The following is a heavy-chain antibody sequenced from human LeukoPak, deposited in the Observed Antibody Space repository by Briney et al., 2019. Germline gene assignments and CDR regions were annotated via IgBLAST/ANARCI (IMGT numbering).Heavy chain of an antibody. V-gene: IGHV3-33*01. CDR3: AREASERPKKADYYYMDV. CDR1: GFTFSSYG. CDR2: IWYDGSNK. Sequence: PGSSLRLSCSASGFTFSSYGMHWVRQAPGKGLGWVAVIWYDGSNKYYAASVKGRFTISRDNSKNTLYLQMNSLRAEDTAVYYCAREASERPKKADYYYMDVWGKGTTVTVSS. J-gene: IGHJ6*03.